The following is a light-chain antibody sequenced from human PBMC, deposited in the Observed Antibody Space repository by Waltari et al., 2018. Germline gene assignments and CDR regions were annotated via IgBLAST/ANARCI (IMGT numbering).Light chain of an antibody. CDR1: SSDVGGFNY. CDR2: DVT. Sequence: QSALTQPRSVSGSPGPSVTISCTGTSSDVGGFNYVPWYQQHPGKVPKIMVYDVTKRPSGVPDRFSGSKSGYTASLTISGLQAEDEADYYCSSYAGNYTWMFGGGTKLTVL. CDR3: SSYAGNYTWM. J-gene: IGLJ3*02. V-gene: IGLV2-11*01.